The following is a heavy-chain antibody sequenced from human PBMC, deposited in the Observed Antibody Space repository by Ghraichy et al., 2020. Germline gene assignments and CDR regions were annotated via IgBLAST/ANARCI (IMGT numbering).Heavy chain of an antibody. J-gene: IGHJ6*02. Sequence: ASVKVSCKASGDTFSSYYLHWVRQAPGQGLEWMGIINPTGGGTTYAQKFQGRVTVTRDTSTNTLYMDLSSLRSEDTAVYYCARSPPDEQLGELSSPWYYYYGLDVWGQGTTVTVSS. CDR2: INPTGGGT. D-gene: IGHD3-16*02. CDR1: GDTFSSYY. V-gene: IGHV1-46*01. CDR3: ARSPPDEQLGELSSPWYYYYGLDV.